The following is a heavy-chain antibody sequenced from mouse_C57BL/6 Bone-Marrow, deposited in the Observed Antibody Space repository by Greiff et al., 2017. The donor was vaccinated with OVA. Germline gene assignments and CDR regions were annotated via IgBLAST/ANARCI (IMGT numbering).Heavy chain of an antibody. CDR3: ARGITTVVPQYFDV. V-gene: IGHV3-6*01. CDR1: GYSITSGYY. J-gene: IGHJ1*03. D-gene: IGHD1-1*01. CDR2: ISYDGSN. Sequence: VQLQQSGPGLVKPSQSLSLTCSVTGYSITSGYYWNWIRQFPGNKLEWMGYISYDGSNNYNPSLKNRISITRDTSKNQFFLKLNSVTTEDTATYYCARGITTVVPQYFDVWGTGTTVTVSS.